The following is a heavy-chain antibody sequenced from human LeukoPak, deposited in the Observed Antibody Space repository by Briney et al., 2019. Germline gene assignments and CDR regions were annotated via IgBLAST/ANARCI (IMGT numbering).Heavy chain of an antibody. D-gene: IGHD2-15*01. CDR2: INPNTGAT. J-gene: IGHJ6*02. CDR3: ASVGVVADYGLDV. Sequence: GASVKVSCKASGYTFTNYYINWVRQAPGQGLEWMGWINPNTGATTYAQRFQGRVTLTRDTSISTAYMDLSRLRPDDTAVYYCASVGVVADYGLDVWGQGTTVTVSS. CDR1: GYTFTNYY. V-gene: IGHV1-2*02.